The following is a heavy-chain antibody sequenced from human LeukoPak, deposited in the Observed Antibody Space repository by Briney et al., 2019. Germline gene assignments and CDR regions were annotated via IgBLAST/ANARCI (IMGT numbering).Heavy chain of an antibody. D-gene: IGHD3-10*01. V-gene: IGHV4-39*02. CDR2: IYYSGST. CDR3: AREGVLWFGELPRGRFDP. Sequence: SETLSLTCTVSGGSISSSSYYWGWIRQPPGKGLEWIGSIYYSGSTYYNPSLKNRVTISVDTSKNQFSLKLSSVTAADTAVYYCAREGVLWFGELPRGRFDPWGQGTLVTVSS. CDR1: GGSISSSSYY. J-gene: IGHJ5*02.